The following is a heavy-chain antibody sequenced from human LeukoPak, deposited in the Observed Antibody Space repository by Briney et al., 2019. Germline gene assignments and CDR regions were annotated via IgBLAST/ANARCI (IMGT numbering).Heavy chain of an antibody. Sequence: ASVKVSCKASGGTFSSYAISWVRQAPGQGLEWMGGIIPIFGTANYAQKFQGRVTITADESTSTAYMELSSLRSEDTAVYYCASGEPYYGDYVRTNTKIGNEYYFDYWGQGTLVTVSS. CDR1: GGTFSSYA. CDR3: ASGEPYYGDYVRTNTKIGNEYYFDY. CDR2: IIPIFGTA. V-gene: IGHV1-69*13. J-gene: IGHJ4*02. D-gene: IGHD4-17*01.